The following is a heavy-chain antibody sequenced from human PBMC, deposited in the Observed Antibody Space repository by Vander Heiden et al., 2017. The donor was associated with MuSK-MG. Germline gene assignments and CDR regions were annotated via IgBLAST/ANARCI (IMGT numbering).Heavy chain of an antibody. V-gene: IGHV1-8*01. D-gene: IGHD6-19*01. Sequence: QVQLVQSGAEVKKPGASVKVSCKASGYTFTSYDINWVRQATGQGLEWMGWMNPNSGNTGYAQKFQGRVTMTRNTSISTAYMELSSLRSEDTAVYYCARWGTQRREQWLVWVRPEESGVGFDYWGQGTLVTVSS. CDR1: GYTFTSYD. J-gene: IGHJ4*02. CDR3: ARWGTQRREQWLVWVRPEESGVGFDY. CDR2: MNPNSGNT.